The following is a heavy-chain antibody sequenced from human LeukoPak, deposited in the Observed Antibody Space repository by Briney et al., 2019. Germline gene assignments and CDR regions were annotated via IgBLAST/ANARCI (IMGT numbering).Heavy chain of an antibody. Sequence: PGGSLRLSCAASGFTFSSYEMNWVRQAPGKGLEWVSYISSSGSTIYYAASVKGRFTISRDNAKNSLYLQMNSLRAEDTAVYYCARDGKGRNRIGYYFDHWGQGTLVTVSS. J-gene: IGHJ4*02. CDR1: GFTFSSYE. D-gene: IGHD3-10*01. V-gene: IGHV3-48*03. CDR2: ISSSGSTI. CDR3: ARDGKGRNRIGYYFDH.